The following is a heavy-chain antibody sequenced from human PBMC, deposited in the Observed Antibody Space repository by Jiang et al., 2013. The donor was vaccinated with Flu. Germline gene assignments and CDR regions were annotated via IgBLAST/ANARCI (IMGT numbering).Heavy chain of an antibody. Sequence: AWNWIRQSPSRGLEWLGRTYYRSKWYNDYAVSVKSRITINPDTSKNQFSLQLNSVTPEDTAVYYCARDPYYYDSSGYYLFDYWGQGTLVTVSS. J-gene: IGHJ4*02. D-gene: IGHD3-22*01. CDR2: TYYRSKWYN. CDR1: A. V-gene: IGHV6-1*01. CDR3: ARDPYYYDSSGYYLFDY.